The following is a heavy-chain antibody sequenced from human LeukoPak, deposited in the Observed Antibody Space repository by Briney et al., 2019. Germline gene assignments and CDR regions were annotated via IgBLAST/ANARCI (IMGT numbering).Heavy chain of an antibody. J-gene: IGHJ4*02. CDR2: INWNGGST. V-gene: IGHV3-20*04. Sequence: SGGSLRLSCAASGFTFDDYGMSWVRRAPGKGLEWVSGINWNGGSTGYADSVKGRFTISRDNSKNTMYLRMNSLRAEDTAVYYCGKSMDILTGYLWSLDYWGQGTLVTVSS. CDR1: GFTFDDYG. CDR3: GKSMDILTGYLWSLDY. D-gene: IGHD3-9*01.